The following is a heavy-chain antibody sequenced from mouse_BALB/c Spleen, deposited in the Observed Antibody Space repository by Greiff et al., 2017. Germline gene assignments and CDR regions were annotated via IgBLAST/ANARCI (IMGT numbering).Heavy chain of an antibody. J-gene: IGHJ4*01. CDR2: ISDGGSYT. CDR3: AREGVRRGYAMDY. V-gene: IGHV5-4*02. D-gene: IGHD2-14*01. Sequence: EVQLVESGGGLVKPGGSLKLSCAASGFTFSDYYMYWVRQTPEKRLEWVATISDGGSYTYYPDSVKGRFTISRDNAKNNLYLQMSSLKSEDTAMYYCAREGVRRGYAMDYWGQGTSVTVSA. CDR1: GFTFSDYY.